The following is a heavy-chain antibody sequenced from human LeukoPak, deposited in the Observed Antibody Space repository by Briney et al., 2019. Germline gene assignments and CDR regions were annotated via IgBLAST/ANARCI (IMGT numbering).Heavy chain of an antibody. V-gene: IGHV5-51*01. J-gene: IGHJ4*02. CDR2: IYPGDSET. Sequence: GESLKISCKGSGYRFSSYWIGWVRQMPGKGLEWMGIIYPGDSETRYSPSFQGQVTISADKSISTAYLQWSSLKTSDTAMYYCVRALGYCSSGSCYYYDYWGQGTLVTVSS. D-gene: IGHD2-15*01. CDR3: VRALGYCSSGSCYYYDY. CDR1: GYRFSSYW.